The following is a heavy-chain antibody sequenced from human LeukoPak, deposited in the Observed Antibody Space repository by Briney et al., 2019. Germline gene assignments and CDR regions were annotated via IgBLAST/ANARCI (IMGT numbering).Heavy chain of an antibody. CDR2: ISAYNGNT. J-gene: IGHJ4*02. CDR1: GYTFTSYG. V-gene: IGHV1-18*01. D-gene: IGHD2-8*01. Sequence: ASVKVSCKASGYTFTSYGISWVQQAPGQGLEWRGWISAYNGNTNYAQKLQGRVTMTTDTSTSTAYMELRSLRSDDTAVYYCAREDCTNGVCYTPFDYWGQGTLVTVSS. CDR3: AREDCTNGVCYTPFDY.